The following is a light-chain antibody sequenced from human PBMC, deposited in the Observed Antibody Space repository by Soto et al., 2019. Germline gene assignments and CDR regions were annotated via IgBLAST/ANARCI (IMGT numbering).Light chain of an antibody. CDR1: ESVRTS. Sequence: EIVLTQSPATLSVSPGERATLSCRASESVRTSLAWYQQKPGRSPSLLIYGASNRATGLPARFSGSGSGTEFTLTISSLQSEDFAVYYCQQYSSSPSFGQGTRLE. J-gene: IGKJ5*01. CDR3: QQYSSSPS. CDR2: GAS. V-gene: IGKV3-15*01.